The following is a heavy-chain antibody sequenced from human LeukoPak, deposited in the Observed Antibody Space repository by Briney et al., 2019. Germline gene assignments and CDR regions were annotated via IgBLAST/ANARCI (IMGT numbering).Heavy chain of an antibody. CDR3: AAKSPFGYSSGWYSLDY. CDR2: IYYSWST. J-gene: IGHJ4*02. CDR1: GGSISSYY. Sequence: SETLSLTRTDPGGSISSYYWSWIRQPPGKGLEWIGYIYYSWSTNYNPSLTSRVTISVHTPKNQLSLKRSYVTATNTAVYCCAAKSPFGYSSGWYSLDYWGQGTLVTVSS. D-gene: IGHD6-19*01. V-gene: IGHV4-59*12.